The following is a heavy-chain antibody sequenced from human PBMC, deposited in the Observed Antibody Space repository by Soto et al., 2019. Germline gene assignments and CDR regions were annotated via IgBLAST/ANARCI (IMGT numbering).Heavy chain of an antibody. J-gene: IGHJ5*02. D-gene: IGHD2-15*01. CDR3: ARIKCSGGSCSSKGVIWFDP. Sequence: PSETLSLTCTVSGGSISSYYWSWIRQPPGKGLEWTGYIYYSGSTNYNPSLKSRVAISVDTSKNQFSLKLSSVTAADTAVYYCARIKCSGGSCSSKGVIWFDPWGQGTLVTVSS. CDR1: GGSISSYY. V-gene: IGHV4-59*01. CDR2: IYYSGST.